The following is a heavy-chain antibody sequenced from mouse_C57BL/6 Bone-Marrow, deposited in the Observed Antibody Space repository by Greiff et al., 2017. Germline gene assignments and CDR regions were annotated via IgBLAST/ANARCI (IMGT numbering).Heavy chain of an antibody. J-gene: IGHJ3*01. Sequence: ESGPGLVKPSQSLSLTCSVTGYSITSGYYWNWIRQFPGNKLEWMGYISYDGSNNYNPSLKNRISITRDTSKNQFFLKLNSVTTEDTATYYGARDGNWGPWFAYWGQGTLVTVSA. V-gene: IGHV3-6*01. D-gene: IGHD4-1*01. CDR2: ISYDGSN. CDR1: GYSITSGYY. CDR3: ARDGNWGPWFAY.